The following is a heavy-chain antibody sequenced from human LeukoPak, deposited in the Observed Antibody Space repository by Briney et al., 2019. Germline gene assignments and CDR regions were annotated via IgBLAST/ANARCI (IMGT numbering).Heavy chain of an antibody. CDR1: EFTFSTYW. CDR2: IKEDGSKK. Sequence: GGSLRLSCAASEFTFSTYWMSWVRQAPGKGLEWVANIKEDGSKKYYVDSVKGRFTISRDNAKNSLYLQMNSLRAEDTAVYYCAREYYGLIFSHYLDVWGKGTTVTVSS. CDR3: AREYYGLIFSHYLDV. J-gene: IGHJ6*04. D-gene: IGHD3-9*01. V-gene: IGHV3-7*01.